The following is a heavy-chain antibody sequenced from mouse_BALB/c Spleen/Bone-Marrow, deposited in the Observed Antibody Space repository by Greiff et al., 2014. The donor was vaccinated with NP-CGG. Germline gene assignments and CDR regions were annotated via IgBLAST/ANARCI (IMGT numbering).Heavy chain of an antibody. J-gene: IGHJ3*01. Sequence: LVESGAELVKPGASVKLSCTASGFNIKDTYMHWVKQRPEQGLEWIVGIDPANGNTKYDPKLQGKATITADTSSNTAYLQLSSLTSEDTAVYYCAYYRYDEGGFAFWGQGTLVTVSA. CDR3: AYYRYDEGGFAF. CDR2: IDPANGNT. CDR1: GFNIKDTY. V-gene: IGHV14-3*02. D-gene: IGHD2-14*01.